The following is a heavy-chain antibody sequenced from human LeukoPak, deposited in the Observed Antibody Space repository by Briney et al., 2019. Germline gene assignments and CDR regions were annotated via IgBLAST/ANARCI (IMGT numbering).Heavy chain of an antibody. CDR2: ISSSSSTI. Sequence: GGSLRLSCAASGFTFSSHSMNWVRQAPGKGLEWVSCISSSSSTIYYADSVKGRFTISRDNAKNSLYLQMNSLRAEDTAVYYCARVHSSGWSNAFDIWGQGTMVTVSS. V-gene: IGHV3-48*01. CDR1: GFTFSSHS. CDR3: ARVHSSGWSNAFDI. J-gene: IGHJ3*02. D-gene: IGHD6-19*01.